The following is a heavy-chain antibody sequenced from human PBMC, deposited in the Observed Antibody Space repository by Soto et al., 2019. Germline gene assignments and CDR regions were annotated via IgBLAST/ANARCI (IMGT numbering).Heavy chain of an antibody. CDR2: IIPIFGTA. CDR3: ARDGTFGIVVVPAAENYYYYGMDV. D-gene: IGHD2-2*01. Sequence: QVQLVQSGAEVKKPGSSVKVSCKASGGTFSSYAISWVRQAPGHGLEWMGGIIPIFGTANYAQKFQGRVKITADESTSTDYMELSSLRSEDTAVYYCARDGTFGIVVVPAAENYYYYGMDVWGQGTTVTVSS. CDR1: GGTFSSYA. J-gene: IGHJ6*02. V-gene: IGHV1-69*01.